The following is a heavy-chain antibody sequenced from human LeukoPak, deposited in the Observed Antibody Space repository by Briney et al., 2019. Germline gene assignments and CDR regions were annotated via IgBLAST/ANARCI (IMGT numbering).Heavy chain of an antibody. Sequence: SETLSLTCTVSGGSISSYYWSWIRQPAGKGLEWIGRIYTSGSTNYNPSLKSRVTMSVDTSKNQFSLKLSSVTAADTAVYYCARFNPPGYYYDSSPDAFDYWGQGTLVTVSS. CDR2: IYTSGST. D-gene: IGHD3-22*01. V-gene: IGHV4-4*07. CDR3: ARFNPPGYYYDSSPDAFDY. CDR1: GGSISSYY. J-gene: IGHJ4*02.